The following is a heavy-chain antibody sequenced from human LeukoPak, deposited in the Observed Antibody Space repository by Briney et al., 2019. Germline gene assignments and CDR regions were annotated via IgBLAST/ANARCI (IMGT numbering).Heavy chain of an antibody. D-gene: IGHD3-22*01. CDR3: AKHKVATKVKDY. Sequence: GGSLRLSCAASGFTFTAYATSWVRQAPGKGLEWVSAISGSAYYTSYADSVKGRFTISRDNSKNTLYLQMNSLRAEDTALYYCAKHKVATKVKDYWGQGTLVTVSS. CDR1: GFTFTAYA. V-gene: IGHV3-23*01. J-gene: IGHJ4*02. CDR2: ISGSAYYT.